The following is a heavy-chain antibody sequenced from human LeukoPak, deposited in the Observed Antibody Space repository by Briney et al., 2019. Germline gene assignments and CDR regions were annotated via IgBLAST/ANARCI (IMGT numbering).Heavy chain of an antibody. Sequence: AGGSLRLSCAASGFTFSSYEMNGVGRAPGKGLEWVSYISSSGSTIYYADSVKGRFTISRDNAKNSLYLQMNSLRAEDTAVYYCARGGRYSSFDYWGQGTLVTVSS. J-gene: IGHJ4*02. V-gene: IGHV3-48*03. CDR1: GFTFSSYE. CDR2: ISSSGSTI. D-gene: IGHD5-18*01. CDR3: ARGGRYSSFDY.